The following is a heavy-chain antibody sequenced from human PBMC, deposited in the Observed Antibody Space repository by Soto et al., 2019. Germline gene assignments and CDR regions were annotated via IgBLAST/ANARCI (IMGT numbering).Heavy chain of an antibody. Sequence: GGSLRLSCAASGFTFSSYWMSWVRQAPGKGLEWVANIKQDGSEKYYVDSVKGRFTISRDNAKNSLYLQMNSLRAEDTAVYYCARAGDLPRFGEGPYAFDYWGQGTLVTVSS. J-gene: IGHJ4*02. CDR2: IKQDGSEK. D-gene: IGHD3-10*01. CDR3: ARAGDLPRFGEGPYAFDY. CDR1: GFTFSSYW. V-gene: IGHV3-7*01.